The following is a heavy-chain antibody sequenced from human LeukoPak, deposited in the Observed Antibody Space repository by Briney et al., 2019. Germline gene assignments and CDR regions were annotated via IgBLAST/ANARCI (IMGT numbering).Heavy chain of an antibody. CDR3: ATSTYDYVWSTAFDI. CDR2: IYYSGST. V-gene: IGHV4-59*01. J-gene: IGHJ3*02. CDR1: GGSISSYY. Sequence: PSETLSLTCTVSGGSISSYYWSWIRQPPGKGLEWIGYIYYSGSTNYNPSLKSRVTISVDTSKNQFSLKLSSVTAADTAVYYCATSTYDYVWSTAFDIWGQGTMVTVSS. D-gene: IGHD3-16*01.